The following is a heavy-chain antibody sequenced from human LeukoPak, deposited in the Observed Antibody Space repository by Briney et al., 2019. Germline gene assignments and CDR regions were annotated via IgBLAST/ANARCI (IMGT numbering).Heavy chain of an antibody. CDR1: GYNFANFW. J-gene: IGHJ4*02. D-gene: IGHD1-26*01. CDR3: ARRSGSYFNF. V-gene: IGHV5-51*01. Sequence: GESLHISCKGSGSGYNFANFWIGWVRQMPGKGLEWMGIIYPGDSDTRYNPSFEGQVTISADKSISTAYLQWSSLRASDTAMYFCARRSGSYFNFWGQGTQVIVSS. CDR2: IYPGDSDT.